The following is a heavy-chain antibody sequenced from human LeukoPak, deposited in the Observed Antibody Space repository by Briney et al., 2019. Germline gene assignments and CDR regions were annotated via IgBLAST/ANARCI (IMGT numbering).Heavy chain of an antibody. D-gene: IGHD2-15*01. CDR1: GFTFSSYE. CDR3: AREIQSGYCSGGSCSAFDY. J-gene: IGHJ4*02. CDR2: TSSSGSTI. Sequence: GGSLRLSCAASGFTFSSYEMNWVRQAPGKGLEWVSYTSSSGSTIYYADSVKGRFTISRDNAKNSLYLQMNSLRAEDTAVYYCAREIQSGYCSGGSCSAFDYWGQGTLVTVSS. V-gene: IGHV3-48*03.